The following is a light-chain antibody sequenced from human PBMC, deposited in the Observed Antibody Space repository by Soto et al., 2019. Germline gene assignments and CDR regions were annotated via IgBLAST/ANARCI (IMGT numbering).Light chain of an antibody. J-gene: IGKJ5*01. CDR3: QRLDNYPIT. CDR2: AAS. Sequence: DIQLTQSPSFLSASVGDRVTITCRASQGISSYLAWYQQKPGKAPKFLIYAASTLQSGVPSRFSGSGSGTEFTVTVSSLQPEDFATYYCQRLDNYPITFGQGTRLEIK. CDR1: QGISSY. V-gene: IGKV1-9*01.